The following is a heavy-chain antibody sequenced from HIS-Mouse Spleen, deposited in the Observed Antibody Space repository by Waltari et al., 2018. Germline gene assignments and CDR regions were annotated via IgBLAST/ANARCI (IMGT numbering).Heavy chain of an antibody. J-gene: IGHJ4*02. CDR3: ARDDRGSGWYGSDY. D-gene: IGHD6-19*01. CDR1: GGTFSSYA. V-gene: IGHV1-69*01. Sequence: QVQLVQSGAEVKKPGSSVKVSCKASGGTFSSYAISWVRQAPGQGLEWMGGISALLGTGNYAQKFQGRVTITAEESTSTAYMELSSLRSEDTAVYYCARDDRGSGWYGSDYWGQGTLVTVSS. CDR2: ISALLGTG.